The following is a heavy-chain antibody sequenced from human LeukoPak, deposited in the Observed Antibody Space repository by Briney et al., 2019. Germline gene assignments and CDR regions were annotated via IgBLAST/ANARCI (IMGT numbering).Heavy chain of an antibody. CDR3: ARDQKFGVVSRDY. V-gene: IGHV1-2*02. D-gene: IGHD3-3*01. Sequence: ASVKVSCKASGYAFTSYGISWVRQAPGQGLEWMGWINPNSGGTNYAQKFQGRVTMTRDTSISTAYMELSRLRSDDTAVYYCARDQKFGVVSRDYWGQGTLVTVSS. CDR2: INPNSGGT. CDR1: GYAFTSYG. J-gene: IGHJ4*02.